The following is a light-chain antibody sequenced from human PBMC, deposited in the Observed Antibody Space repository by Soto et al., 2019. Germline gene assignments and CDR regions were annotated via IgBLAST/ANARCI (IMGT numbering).Light chain of an antibody. Sequence: QSVLTQPASVSGSPGQSITISCTGTSSDVGAYNYVSWYQQQPGKAPKLMISEVSNRPSGVSNRFSGSKSGNTASLIISGLQAEDEADYYCCSFTSITTYVFGTGTKLTVL. V-gene: IGLV2-14*01. CDR1: SSDVGAYNY. CDR3: CSFTSITTYV. J-gene: IGLJ1*01. CDR2: EVS.